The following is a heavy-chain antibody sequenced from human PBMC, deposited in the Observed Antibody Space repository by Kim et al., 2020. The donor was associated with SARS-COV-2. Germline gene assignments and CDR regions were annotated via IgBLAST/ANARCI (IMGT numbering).Heavy chain of an antibody. Sequence: SETLSLTCAVYGGSFSGYYWSWIRQPPGKGLEWIGEINHSGSTNYNPSLKSRVTISVDTSKNQFSLKLSSVTAADTAVYYCARSIAAAFAKSNYYYYGMDVWGQGTTVTVSS. CDR1: GGSFSGYY. CDR2: INHSGST. D-gene: IGHD6-13*01. J-gene: IGHJ6*02. V-gene: IGHV4-34*01. CDR3: ARSIAAAFAKSNYYYYGMDV.